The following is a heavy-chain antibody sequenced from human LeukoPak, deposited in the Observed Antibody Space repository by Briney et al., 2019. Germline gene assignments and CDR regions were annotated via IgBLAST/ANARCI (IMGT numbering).Heavy chain of an antibody. CDR1: GGSFSGYY. D-gene: IGHD3-10*01. CDR3: ARVSTYYYGAGRSYYFDY. CDR2: IYYSGRT. Sequence: SETLSLTCAVYGGSFSGYYWGWIRQPPGKGLEWIGSIYYSGRTYYNPSLKSRVTISVDTSKNQFSLKLSSVTSADTAVYYCARVSTYYYGAGRSYYFDYWGQGTLVTVSS. J-gene: IGHJ4*02. V-gene: IGHV4-34*01.